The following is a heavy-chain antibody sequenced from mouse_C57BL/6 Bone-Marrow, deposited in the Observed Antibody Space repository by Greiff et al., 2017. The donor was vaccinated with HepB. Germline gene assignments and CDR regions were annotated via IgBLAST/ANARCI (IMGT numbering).Heavy chain of an antibody. CDR2: IWSGGST. Sequence: VQLQQSGPGLVQPSQSLSITCTVSGFSLTSYGVHWVRQSPGKGLEWLGVIWSGGSTDYNAAFISRLSISKDNSKSQVFFKMNSLQADDTAIYYCARRNDGYYPWFAYWGQGTLVTVSA. CDR3: ARRNDGYYPWFAY. CDR1: GFSLTSYG. J-gene: IGHJ3*01. V-gene: IGHV2-2*01. D-gene: IGHD2-3*01.